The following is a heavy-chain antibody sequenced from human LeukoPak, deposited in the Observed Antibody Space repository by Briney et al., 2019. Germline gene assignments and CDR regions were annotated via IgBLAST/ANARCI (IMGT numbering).Heavy chain of an antibody. CDR3: ATYDFWSGFGLGN. V-gene: IGHV3-7*01. Sequence: GGSLRLSCAASGFTFSSYWVSWVRQAPGKGLEWLVNINQYGSESYSVDSVKGRFTISRDNTKNSLYLQMSSLRAEDAAVYYCATYDFWSGFGLGNWGQGTLVAVSS. J-gene: IGHJ4*02. D-gene: IGHD3-3*01. CDR1: GFTFSSYW. CDR2: INQYGSES.